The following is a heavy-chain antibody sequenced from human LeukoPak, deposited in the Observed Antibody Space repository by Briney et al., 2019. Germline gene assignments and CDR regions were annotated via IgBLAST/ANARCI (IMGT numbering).Heavy chain of an antibody. J-gene: IGHJ4*02. CDR3: ARMTPMAIAFYFDY. CDR2: ISGSGGTT. CDR1: GFTFSSYG. Sequence: GGSLRLSCAASGFTFSSYGMSWVRQAPGKGLEWVSLISGSGGTTYYADSVKGRFTLSRDSSKNTLYLQVNSLRAEDTAVYYCARMTPMAIAFYFDYWGQGTLVTVSS. D-gene: IGHD5-18*01. V-gene: IGHV3-23*01.